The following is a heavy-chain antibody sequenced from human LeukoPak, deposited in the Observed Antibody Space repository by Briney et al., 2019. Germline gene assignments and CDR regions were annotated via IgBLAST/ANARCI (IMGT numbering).Heavy chain of an antibody. J-gene: IGHJ4*02. CDR3: ARSGSGYYYSY. CDR1: GYTFTRYY. V-gene: IGHV1-2*06. D-gene: IGHD3-22*01. CDR2: INPNSGGT. Sequence: GASVKVSCKASGYTFTRYYMHWVRQAPGQGLEWMGRINPNSGGTNYAQKFQGTVTMTRDTSISTAYMELSRLTPDPPAVYYCARSGSGYYYSYWGQGTLVTVSS.